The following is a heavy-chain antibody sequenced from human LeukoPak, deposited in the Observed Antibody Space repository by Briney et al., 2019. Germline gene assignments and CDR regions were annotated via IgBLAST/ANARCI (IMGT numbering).Heavy chain of an antibody. CDR3: AKDRHSYESSGFDY. D-gene: IGHD3-22*01. CDR1: GFTFSSYG. CDR2: IRYDGSNK. V-gene: IGHV3-30*02. Sequence: PGGSLRLSCAASGFTFSSYGMHWVRQAPGKGLEWVAFIRYDGSNKYYADSVKGRFTISRDNSKNTLYLQMNSLRAEDTAVYYCAKDRHSYESSGFDYWGQGTLVTVSS. J-gene: IGHJ4*02.